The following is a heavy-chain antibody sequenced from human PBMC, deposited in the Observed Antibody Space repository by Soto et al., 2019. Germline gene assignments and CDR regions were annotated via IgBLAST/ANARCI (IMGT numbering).Heavy chain of an antibody. CDR3: ARDRKGSSGWYRDAFDI. V-gene: IGHV1-69*13. J-gene: IGHJ3*02. D-gene: IGHD6-19*01. Sequence: ASVKVSRKASGGTFSSYAISWVRQAPGQGLEWMGGIIPIFGTANYAQKFQGRVTITADESTSTAYMELSSLRSEDTAVYYCARDRKGSSGWYRDAFDIWGQGTMVTVSS. CDR1: GGTFSSYA. CDR2: IIPIFGTA.